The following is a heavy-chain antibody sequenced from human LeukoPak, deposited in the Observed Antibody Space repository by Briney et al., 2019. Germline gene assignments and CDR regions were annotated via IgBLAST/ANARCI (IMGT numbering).Heavy chain of an antibody. CDR3: ARDHVSDGYVWGSYRYTHAFDI. Sequence: SETLSLTCTVSGGSISSSSYYWGWIRQPPGKGLEWIGSIYYSGSTYYNPSLKSRVTISVDTSKNQFSLKLSSVTAADTAVYYCARDHVSDGYVWGSYRYTHAFDIWGQGTMVTVSS. D-gene: IGHD3-16*02. V-gene: IGHV4-39*07. CDR2: IYYSGST. CDR1: GGSISSSSYY. J-gene: IGHJ3*02.